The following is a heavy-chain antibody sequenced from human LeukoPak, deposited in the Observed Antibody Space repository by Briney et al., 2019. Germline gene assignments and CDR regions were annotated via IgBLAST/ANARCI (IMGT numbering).Heavy chain of an antibody. CDR3: ARSLSYYYDSSGYLYFDY. CDR1: GYSISSGYY. CDR2: IYHSGST. D-gene: IGHD3-22*01. V-gene: IGHV4-38-2*02. J-gene: IGHJ4*02. Sequence: SETLSLTCTVSGYSISSGYYWGWIRQPPGKGLDGIGSIYHSGSTYYNPSLKSRVTISVDTSKNQFSLKLSSVTAADTAVYYCARSLSYYYDSSGYLYFDYWGQGTLVTVSS.